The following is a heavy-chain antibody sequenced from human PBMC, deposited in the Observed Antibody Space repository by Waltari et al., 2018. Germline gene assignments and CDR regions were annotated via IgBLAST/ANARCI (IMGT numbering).Heavy chain of an antibody. D-gene: IGHD6-6*01. CDR3: ASRYSSSSEGVDY. CDR2: IIPILGTA. J-gene: IGHJ4*02. Sequence: QVQLVQSGAEVKKPGASVKVSCKASGYTFTGYYMHWVRQAPGQGLEWMGGIIPILGTANYAQKFQGRVTITADESTSTAYMELSSLRSEDTAVYYCASRYSSSSEGVDYWGQGTLVTVSS. V-gene: IGHV1-69*01. CDR1: GYTFTGYY.